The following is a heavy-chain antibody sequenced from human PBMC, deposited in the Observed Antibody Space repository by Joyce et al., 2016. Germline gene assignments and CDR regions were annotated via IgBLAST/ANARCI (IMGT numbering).Heavy chain of an antibody. Sequence: QLQLQESGSGLVKPSQTLSLTCAVSGASVSSGGYSWSWIRQPPGKGLEWIGYIYHNESPYDNPSIKSRVTISVDRSKNQFSLKLASVTAADTAVYYCASGFNFKGRSFFDYWGQGALVTVSS. CDR2: IYHNESP. J-gene: IGHJ4*02. V-gene: IGHV4-30-2*01. D-gene: IGHD3-10*01. CDR1: GASVSSGGYS. CDR3: ASGFNFKGRSFFDY.